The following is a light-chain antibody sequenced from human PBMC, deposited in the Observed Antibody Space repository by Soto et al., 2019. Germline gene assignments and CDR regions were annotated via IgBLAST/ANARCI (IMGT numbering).Light chain of an antibody. J-gene: IGKJ1*01. CDR2: GAS. Sequence: EIAMTQSPATLSVSPGERATLSCRASQSVDSKLAWYQQKPGQGPRLLIYGASNRATGIPARFSGSGSGTEFTLTISSLQSEDFAVYCCQHYSTWLWTFGQGTKVEIK. V-gene: IGKV3-15*01. CDR3: QHYSTWLWT. CDR1: QSVDSK.